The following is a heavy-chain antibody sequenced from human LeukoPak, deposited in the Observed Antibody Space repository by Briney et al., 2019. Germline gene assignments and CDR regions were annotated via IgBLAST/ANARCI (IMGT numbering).Heavy chain of an antibody. CDR3: ARDPPPLLPTFDY. J-gene: IGHJ4*02. D-gene: IGHD1-26*01. CDR2: IYYSGST. Sequence: PSETLSLTCTVSGGSISSSSYYWGWIRQPPGKGLEWIGSIYYSGSTYYNPSLKSRVTISVDTSKNQFSLKLSSVTAADTAVYYCARDPPPLLPTFDYWGQGTLVTVSS. V-gene: IGHV4-39*07. CDR1: GGSISSSSYY.